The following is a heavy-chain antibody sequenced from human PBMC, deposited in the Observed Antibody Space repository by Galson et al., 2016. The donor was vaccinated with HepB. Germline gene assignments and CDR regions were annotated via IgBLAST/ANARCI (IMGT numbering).Heavy chain of an antibody. D-gene: IGHD6-25*01. V-gene: IGHV1-24*01. CDR1: GSTLTEFS. J-gene: IGHJ3*02. Sequence: SVKVSCKVSGSTLTEFSTHWVRQAPGKGLEWMGGFDPEDGKALIAQKFEGRLTMTEDTATDTAYMELRSLRFEDTAVYYCTTGDGFAFDIWGQGTMVTVFS. CDR2: FDPEDGKA. CDR3: TTGDGFAFDI.